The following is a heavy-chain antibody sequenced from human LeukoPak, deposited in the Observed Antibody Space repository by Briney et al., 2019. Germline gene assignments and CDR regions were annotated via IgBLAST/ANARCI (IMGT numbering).Heavy chain of an antibody. J-gene: IGHJ4*02. CDR3: ATEGLSTGSSPYYFDY. CDR1: GYTLTELS. Sequence: SVKVSCKVSGYTLTELSMHWVRQAPGKGLEWMGGFDPEDGETIYAQKFQGRVTMTEDTSTDTAYMELSSLRSEDTAVYYCATEGLSTGSSPYYFDYWGQGTLVTVSS. V-gene: IGHV1-24*01. D-gene: IGHD2-8*02. CDR2: FDPEDGET.